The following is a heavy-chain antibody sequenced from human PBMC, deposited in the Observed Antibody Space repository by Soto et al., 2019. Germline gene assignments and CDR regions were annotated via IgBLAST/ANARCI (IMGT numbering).Heavy chain of an antibody. V-gene: IGHV1-2*04. D-gene: IGHD3-22*01. CDR2: INPNSGGT. CDR3: AREGAYDSSPYYYGMGV. CDR1: GYTFTGYY. J-gene: IGHJ6*02. Sequence: ASVKVSCKASGYTFTGYYMHWVRQAPGQGLEWMGWINPNSGGTNYAQKFQGWVTMTRDTSISTAYMELSRLRSDDTAVYYCAREGAYDSSPYYYGMGVWGQGTTVTVSS.